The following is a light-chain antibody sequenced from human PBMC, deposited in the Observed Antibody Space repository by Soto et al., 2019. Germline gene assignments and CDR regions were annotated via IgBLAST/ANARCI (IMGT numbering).Light chain of an antibody. CDR1: SGHSSYA. CDR3: QTWGTGGVV. CDR2: LNSDGSH. Sequence: QPVLTQSPSASASLGASVKLTCTLSSGHSSYAIAWHQQQPEKGPRYLMKLNSDGSHSKGDGIPDRFSGSSSGAERYLTIASSQSEDEADYYCQTWGTGGVVFGGGTKVTGL. V-gene: IGLV4-69*01. J-gene: IGLJ2*01.